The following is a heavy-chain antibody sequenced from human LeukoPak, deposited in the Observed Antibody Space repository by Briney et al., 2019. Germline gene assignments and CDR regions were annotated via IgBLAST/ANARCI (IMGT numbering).Heavy chain of an antibody. D-gene: IGHD3-9*01. CDR2: ISGSGIST. J-gene: IGHJ4*02. V-gene: IGHV3-23*01. Sequence: GGSLRLSCAASGFSVSSYAMSWVRQAPGKGLEWVSGISGSGISTHYADSVKSRFTISRDKSKNTQYLQMNSLRVEDTAVYYCARAQYSDILPGRSDYWGQRTLVSVSS. CDR1: GFSVSSYA. CDR3: ARAQYSDILPGRSDY.